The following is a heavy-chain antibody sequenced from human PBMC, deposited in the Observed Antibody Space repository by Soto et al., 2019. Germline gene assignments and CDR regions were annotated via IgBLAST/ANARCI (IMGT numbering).Heavy chain of an antibody. CDR2: INPSGVST. Sequence: ASVKVSCKASGYTFTSYYMHWVRQAPGQGLEWMGIINPSGVSTSYAQKFQGRVAMNRDTSTSTVYMELSSPRSEDTAVYYCARTSVAGTYVGWGQGTLVTVSS. D-gene: IGHD6-19*01. CDR1: GYTFTSYY. V-gene: IGHV1-46*01. J-gene: IGHJ4*02. CDR3: ARTSVAGTYVG.